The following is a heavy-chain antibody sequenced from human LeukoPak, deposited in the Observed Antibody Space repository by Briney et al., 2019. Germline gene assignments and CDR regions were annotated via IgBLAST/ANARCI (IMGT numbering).Heavy chain of an antibody. J-gene: IGHJ5*02. CDR3: ARADCSGSTCYLRRSWFDP. CDR2: ISTSSRYI. D-gene: IGHD2-2*01. Sequence: PGGSLRLSCAASGFTFSSFDMNWVRQAPGKGLEWVSSISTSSRYIYYRDSVKDRFTISRDDAKNSLYLQMNSLRVEDTAVYYCARADCSGSTCYLRRSWFDPWGQGTLVTVSS. CDR1: GFTFSSFD. V-gene: IGHV3-21*01.